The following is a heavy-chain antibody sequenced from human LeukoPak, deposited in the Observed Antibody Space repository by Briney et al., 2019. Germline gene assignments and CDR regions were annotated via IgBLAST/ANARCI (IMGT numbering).Heavy chain of an antibody. Sequence: ASVKVSCKASGYTFTGYYMHWVRQAPGQGLEWMGWINPNSGGTNYAQKFQGRVTMTRDTSISTAYMELSRLRSDDTAVYYCARDPSETNWFDPWGQGTLATVSS. D-gene: IGHD1-14*01. J-gene: IGHJ5*02. CDR1: GYTFTGYY. CDR3: ARDPSETNWFDP. CDR2: INPNSGGT. V-gene: IGHV1-2*02.